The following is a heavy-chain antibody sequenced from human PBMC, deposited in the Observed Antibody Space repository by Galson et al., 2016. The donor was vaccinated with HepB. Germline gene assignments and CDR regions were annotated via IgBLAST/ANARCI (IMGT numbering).Heavy chain of an antibody. CDR3: AIFWGDGYNSLDH. V-gene: IGHV3-21*01. CDR2: ISSTSEFL. CDR1: GLTFSSYT. Sequence: SLRLSCAASGLTFSSYTLRWVRQAPGKGPEWVSLISSTSEFLFYADSVTGRFTISRDNAKNSVYLQMTRLRAEDTAVYYCAIFWGDGYNSLDHWDQGTLVSVSS. D-gene: IGHD5-24*01. J-gene: IGHJ4*02.